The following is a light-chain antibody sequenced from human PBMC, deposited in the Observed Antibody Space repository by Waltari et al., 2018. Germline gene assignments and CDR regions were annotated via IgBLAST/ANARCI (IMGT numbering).Light chain of an antibody. Sequence: DIQMTQSPSTLSASVGDRVTITCRASQSISDWLAWYQQRPGRAPNLLIYKASSLESGVPSRFSGSGSETEFTLTITSLQPDDFATYYCQQYKSSSPTFGQGTKLEIK. V-gene: IGKV1-5*03. CDR1: QSISDW. CDR3: QQYKSSSPT. CDR2: KAS. J-gene: IGKJ2*01.